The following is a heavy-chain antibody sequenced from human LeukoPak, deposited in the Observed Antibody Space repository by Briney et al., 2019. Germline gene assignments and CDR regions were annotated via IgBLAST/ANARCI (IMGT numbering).Heavy chain of an antibody. V-gene: IGHV1-69*10. Sequence: GASVKVSCKASGYIFTSYGIGWVRQAPGQGLEWMGVFIPVLGTANSTQNFQDRVSITADISTHTVYMELSSLKSEDTAVYFCAGIPVFGVVLHQEPVWGKGTTVTVSS. CDR1: GYIFTSYG. CDR3: AGIPVFGVVLHQEPV. CDR2: FIPVLGTA. D-gene: IGHD2-8*01. J-gene: IGHJ6*04.